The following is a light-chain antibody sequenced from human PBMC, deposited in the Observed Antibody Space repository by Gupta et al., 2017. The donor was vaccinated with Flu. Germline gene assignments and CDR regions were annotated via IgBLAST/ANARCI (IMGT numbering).Light chain of an antibody. Sequence: VTLPCSSSNVKIIGGYDLNWVQQKPGQAPRLVSYSTSNQPSWIPDRFSGSHLGSTAALTMKGVKAEDEAEYYCLLYYGSAHRVVFGGGTKLTVI. CDR2: STS. CDR3: LLYYGSAHRVV. CDR1: NVKIIGGYD. V-gene: IGLV7-43*01. J-gene: IGLJ2*01.